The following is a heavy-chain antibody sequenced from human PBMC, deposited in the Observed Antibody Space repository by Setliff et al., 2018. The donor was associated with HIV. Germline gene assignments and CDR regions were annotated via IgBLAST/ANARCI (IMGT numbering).Heavy chain of an antibody. D-gene: IGHD1-7*01. CDR1: GGSFSDYY. CDR2: INHSGST. V-gene: IGHV4-34*01. CDR3: ARVRLELRQYWFDS. J-gene: IGHJ5*01. Sequence: SETLSLTCAVYGGSFSDYYWSWIRQPPGKGLEWIGEINHSGSTNYNPSLKRRVTIPVDTSKNQFSLKLNSVTAADTAVYYCARVRLELRQYWFDSWGQGSPVTVSS.